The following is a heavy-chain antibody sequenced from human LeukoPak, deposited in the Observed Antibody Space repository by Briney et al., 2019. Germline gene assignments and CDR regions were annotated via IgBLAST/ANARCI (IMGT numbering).Heavy chain of an antibody. V-gene: IGHV1-69*13. J-gene: IGHJ4*02. CDR3: ATGLGYCSSTSCYREPFDY. D-gene: IGHD2-2*01. Sequence: ASVKVSCKASGYTFTRFGISWVRQAPGQGLEWMGGIIPIFGTANYAQKFQGRVTITADESTSTAYMELSSLRSEDTAVYYCATGLGYCSSTSCYREPFDYWGQGTLVTVSS. CDR2: IIPIFGTA. CDR1: GYTFTRFG.